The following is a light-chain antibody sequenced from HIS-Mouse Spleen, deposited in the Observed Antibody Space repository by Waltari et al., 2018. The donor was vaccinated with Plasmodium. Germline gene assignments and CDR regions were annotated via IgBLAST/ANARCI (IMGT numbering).Light chain of an antibody. CDR1: SSDVGSYNL. CDR3: CAYAGSSTWV. CDR2: EGS. Sequence: QSALTQPASVSGSPGQSITISCTGTSSDVGSYNLVSWYQQHPGKAPNLMIYEGSKRTAGGSTGFSCSRSGNRASLTIAGLQAEDEADDYCCAYAGSSTWVFGGGTKLTVL. J-gene: IGLJ3*02. V-gene: IGLV2-23*01.